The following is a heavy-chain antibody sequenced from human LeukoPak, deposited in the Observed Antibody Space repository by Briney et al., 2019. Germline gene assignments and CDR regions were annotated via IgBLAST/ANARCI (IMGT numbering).Heavy chain of an antibody. Sequence: VSVTVSCTASGYTFTSYYMHWVRQAPGQGLEWMGIINPSGGSTSYAQKFQGRVTMTRDTSTSTVYIELSSLRSEDTAVYYCAREWGHYYDSSGYYRYWGQGTLVTVSS. J-gene: IGHJ4*02. CDR2: INPSGGST. CDR1: GYTFTSYY. CDR3: AREWGHYYDSSGYYRY. V-gene: IGHV1-46*01. D-gene: IGHD3-22*01.